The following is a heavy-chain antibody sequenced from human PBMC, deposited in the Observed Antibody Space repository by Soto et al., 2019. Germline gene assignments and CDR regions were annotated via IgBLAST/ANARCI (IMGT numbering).Heavy chain of an antibody. CDR3: ATYTVIYWYFDL. J-gene: IGHJ2*01. D-gene: IGHD4-17*01. V-gene: IGHV1-24*01. CDR1: GYTLTELS. Sequence: ASVKVSCKVSGYTLTELSMHWVRQAPGKGLEWMGGFDPEDGETIYAQKFQGRVTMTEDTSTDTAYMELSSLRSEDTAVYYCATYTVIYWYFDLSGRGTLVNVSS. CDR2: FDPEDGET.